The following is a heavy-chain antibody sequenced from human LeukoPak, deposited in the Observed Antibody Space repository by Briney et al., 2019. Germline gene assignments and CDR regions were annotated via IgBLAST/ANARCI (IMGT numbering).Heavy chain of an antibody. J-gene: IGHJ4*02. V-gene: IGHV1-3*01. D-gene: IGHD6-19*01. CDR2: INAGNGNT. Sequence: VASVKVSCKASGYTFTSYGISWVRQAPGQRLEWMGWINAGNGNTKYSQKFQGRVTITRDTSASTAYMELSSLRSEDTAVYYCARLSSGWYGGLFDYWGQGILVTVSS. CDR1: GYTFTSYG. CDR3: ARLSSGWYGGLFDY.